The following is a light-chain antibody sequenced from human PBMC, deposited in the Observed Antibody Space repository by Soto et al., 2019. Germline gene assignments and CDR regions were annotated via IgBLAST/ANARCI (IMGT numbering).Light chain of an antibody. CDR2: DAS. CDR1: QDISNY. CDR3: QQYDNLPLT. V-gene: IGKV1-33*01. J-gene: IGKJ4*01. Sequence: DIQMTQSPSSLSASVGDRVTITCQASQDISNYLNWYQQKPVKAPKLLIYDASTLETGVPSRFSGSGSGTDFTFTISSPQPEDIATYYCQQYDNLPLTFGGGTKVEIK.